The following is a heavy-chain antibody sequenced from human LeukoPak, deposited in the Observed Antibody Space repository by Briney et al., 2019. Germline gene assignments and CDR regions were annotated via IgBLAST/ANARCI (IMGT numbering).Heavy chain of an antibody. Sequence: SDTLSLTCAVYGRSFSTFYWGWIRQPPGKGLEWIGEINHTGSTYYNPSLKSRVTISVATCKNQFSLKLSSVTAADTAVYYCARGNCSSSSCPLGGFGNFDYWGQGTLVTVSS. CDR3: ARGNCSSSSCPLGGFGNFDY. J-gene: IGHJ4*02. D-gene: IGHD2-2*01. CDR2: INHTGST. V-gene: IGHV4-34*01. CDR1: GRSFSTFY.